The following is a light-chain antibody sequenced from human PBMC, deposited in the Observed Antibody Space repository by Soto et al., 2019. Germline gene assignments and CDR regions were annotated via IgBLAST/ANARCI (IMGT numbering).Light chain of an antibody. CDR1: SSDVGGYGY. CDR2: DVN. CDR3: SSYTSSSTLV. V-gene: IGLV2-14*01. Sequence: QSVLTQPASVSGSPGQSITISCTGTSSDVGGYGYVSWYQQHPGKAPQLMIYDVNNRPSGVSNRFSGSKSGNTASLTISGLQAEDEAGYYCSSYTSSSTLVFGTGTKVTVL. J-gene: IGLJ1*01.